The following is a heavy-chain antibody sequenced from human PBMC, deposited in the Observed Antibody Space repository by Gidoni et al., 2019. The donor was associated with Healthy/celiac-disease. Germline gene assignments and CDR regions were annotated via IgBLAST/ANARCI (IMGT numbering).Heavy chain of an antibody. Sequence: QVQLVQSGAEVKKPGSSVKVSCKASVGTFSSYAISWVRQAPGQGLEWMGGIIPIFGTANYAQKFQGRVTVAADKSTNTAYMELSSLRSEDTAVYYCARVEGYYYAMDVWGQGTTVAVS. CDR2: IIPIFGTA. CDR3: ARVEGYYYAMDV. CDR1: VGTFSSYA. J-gene: IGHJ6*02. V-gene: IGHV1-69*06.